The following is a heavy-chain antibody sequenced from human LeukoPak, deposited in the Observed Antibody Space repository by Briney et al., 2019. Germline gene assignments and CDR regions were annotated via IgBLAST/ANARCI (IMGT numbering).Heavy chain of an antibody. J-gene: IGHJ4*02. CDR3: FLHSSLYLPDY. V-gene: IGHV4-39*01. CDR2: TYYSGST. D-gene: IGHD6-13*01. CDR1: GGSISSSSYY. Sequence: SETLSLTCTVSGGSISSSSYYWGWIRQPPGKWLEWIGSTYYSGSTYYNPSLKSRVTISVDTSKNQFSLKLSYVTAADTAVYYCFLHSSLYLPDYWGQGTLVTVSS.